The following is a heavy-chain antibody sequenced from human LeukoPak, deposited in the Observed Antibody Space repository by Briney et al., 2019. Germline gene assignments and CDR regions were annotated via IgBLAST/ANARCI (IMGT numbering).Heavy chain of an antibody. Sequence: GGSLRLSCAASGFTFSSYSMNWVRQAPGKGLEWVSYISSSSSTIYYADSVKGRYTISRDNAKNSLYLQMNSLRAEDTAVYYCARIDEWLSLLMDAFDIWGQGTMVTVSS. CDR2: ISSSSSTI. J-gene: IGHJ3*02. D-gene: IGHD3-3*01. CDR1: GFTFSSYS. V-gene: IGHV3-48*01. CDR3: ARIDEWLSLLMDAFDI.